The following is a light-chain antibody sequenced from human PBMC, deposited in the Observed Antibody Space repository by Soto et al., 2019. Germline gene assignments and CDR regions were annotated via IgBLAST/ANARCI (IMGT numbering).Light chain of an antibody. CDR1: QSVSSN. Sequence: ETVMTQSPANLSVSPGERATLSCRASQSVSSNLAWYQQRPGQAPRLLIYGSSARATGIPARFSGSGSGTEFTLTISSLQSEDFAVYYCQQYNNSPRTFGQGTKVDIK. CDR3: QQYNNSPRT. J-gene: IGKJ1*01. V-gene: IGKV3-15*01. CDR2: GSS.